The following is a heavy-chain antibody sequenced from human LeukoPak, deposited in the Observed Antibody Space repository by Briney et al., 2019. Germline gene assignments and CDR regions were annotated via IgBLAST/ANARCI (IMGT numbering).Heavy chain of an antibody. CDR2: IIPILVTA. D-gene: IGHD2-2*01. J-gene: IGHJ3*02. CDR3: ATPYCSSSSCYHAFDM. Sequence: SVKVSCKVSGATFNSYNINWVRQAPGQRPEWMGAIIPILVTANYAEDFQGRVTISADEPTTTAYMELSSLTSEDTGIYYCATPYCSSSSCYHAFDMWGQGTTVTVSS. V-gene: IGHV1-69*13. CDR1: GATFNSYN.